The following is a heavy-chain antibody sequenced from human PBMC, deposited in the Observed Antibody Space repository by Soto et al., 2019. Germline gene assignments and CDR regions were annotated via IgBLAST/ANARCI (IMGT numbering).Heavy chain of an antibody. D-gene: IGHD3-22*01. V-gene: IGHV3-21*01. CDR3: PSPYPSGYYPTDDFDI. J-gene: IGHJ3*02. Sequence: PGGSLRLSCAASGFTFSSYSMNWVLQAPGKWLEWVSSISSSSSYIYYADSVKVRFTISRDNAKNSLYLQMNSLRAEDTAVYYCPSPYPSGYYPTDDFDIWGQGTMVTVSS. CDR1: GFTFSSYS. CDR2: ISSSSSYI.